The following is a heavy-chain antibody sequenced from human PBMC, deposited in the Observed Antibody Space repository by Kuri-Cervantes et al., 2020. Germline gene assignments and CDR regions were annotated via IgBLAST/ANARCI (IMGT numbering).Heavy chain of an antibody. V-gene: IGHV4-38-2*01. CDR1: GYSISSGYY. CDR3: ARYYVDTGGYHFDY. J-gene: IGHJ4*02. CDR2: IYHSGST. Sequence: SQTLSLTCADSGYSISSGYYWGCIRQPPGKGLEWIGSIYHSGSTYYNPSLKSRVTISVDTSKNQFSLKLSSVTAADTAVYYCARYYVDTGGYHFDYWGQGTLVTVSS. D-gene: IGHD3-22*01.